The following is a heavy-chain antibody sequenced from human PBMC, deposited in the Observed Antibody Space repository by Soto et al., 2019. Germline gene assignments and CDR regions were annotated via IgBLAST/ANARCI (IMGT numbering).Heavy chain of an antibody. CDR2: IYYSGRT. V-gene: IGHV4-31*03. D-gene: IGHD6-13*01. CDR3: ATRRQQTYVLDN. J-gene: IGHJ4*02. CDR1: GGSISSGVDY. Sequence: SETLSLTCTVSGGSISSGVDYWSWIRQHPGKGLEWIGYIYYSGRTYFNPSLKSRVSISMDTSKNQFFLRLSSVTAADTAVYYGATRRQQTYVLDNWGQGALVTVSS.